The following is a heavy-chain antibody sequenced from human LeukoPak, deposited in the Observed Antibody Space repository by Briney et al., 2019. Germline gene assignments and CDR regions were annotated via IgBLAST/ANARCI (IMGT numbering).Heavy chain of an antibody. Sequence: PGGSLRLSCAASGFTFHDYGMSWVRQAPGKGLEWVSGINWNGGSTGYADSVKGRFTISRDNAKNSLYLQMNSLRAEDTALYYCATSTCSIWSFAYWGQGTLVTVSS. CDR1: GFTFHDYG. D-gene: IGHD6-13*01. CDR2: INWNGGST. CDR3: ATSTCSIWSFAY. J-gene: IGHJ4*02. V-gene: IGHV3-20*04.